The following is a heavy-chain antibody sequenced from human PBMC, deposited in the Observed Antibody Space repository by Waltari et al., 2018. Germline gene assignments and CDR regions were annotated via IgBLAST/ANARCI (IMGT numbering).Heavy chain of an antibody. D-gene: IGHD5-12*01. V-gene: IGHV4-59*08. Sequence: QVQLQESGPGLVKASETLSLTCAVSAESIVSNYWSWIRQSPVKGLEWIGYVHGSRGNTNYKPPLTGRLTISRDTVNNKFSPRLGSVTAADTAVYYCARHHQTYSRVDVWGPGVLVTVSS. J-gene: IGHJ4*02. CDR2: VHGSRGNT. CDR3: ARHHQTYSRVDV. CDR1: AESIVSNY.